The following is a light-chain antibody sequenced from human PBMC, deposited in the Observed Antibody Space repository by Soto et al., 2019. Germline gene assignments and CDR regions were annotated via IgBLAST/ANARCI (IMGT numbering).Light chain of an antibody. CDR2: DVS. CDR1: SSDVGGYNY. J-gene: IGLJ1*01. V-gene: IGLV2-14*01. Sequence: QSALTQPASVSGSPGQSITISCTGTSSDVGGYNYVSWYQQHPGKAPKLMIYDVSNRPPGVSNRFSASKSGNTASLTISGLQAEDEADYYCSSYTSSSTPYVFGTGTKLTVL. CDR3: SSYTSSSTPYV.